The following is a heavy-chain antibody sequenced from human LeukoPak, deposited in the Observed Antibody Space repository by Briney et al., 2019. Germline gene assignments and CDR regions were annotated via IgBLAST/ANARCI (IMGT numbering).Heavy chain of an antibody. CDR3: ARDRGYGFDY. J-gene: IGHJ4*02. CDR2: IKQDGSEK. Sequence: PGGSLRLSCAASGCTFSSYWMSWVRQAPGKGLEWVANIKQDGSEKYYVDSVKGRFTISRDNAKNSLYLQMDSLRAEDTAVYYCARDRGYGFDYWGQGTLVTVSS. CDR1: GCTFSSYW. V-gene: IGHV3-7*01. D-gene: IGHD5-18*01.